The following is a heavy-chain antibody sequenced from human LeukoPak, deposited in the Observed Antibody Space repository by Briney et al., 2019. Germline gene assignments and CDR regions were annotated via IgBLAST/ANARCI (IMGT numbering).Heavy chain of an antibody. CDR2: INPNSGGT. J-gene: IGHJ3*02. CDR3: ASVSYSGSPHVGAFDI. V-gene: IGHV1-2*06. Sequence: ASVKVSCKASGYTFTGYYMHWVRQAPGQGLERMGRINPNSGGTNYAQKFQGRVTMTRDTSISTAYMELGRLRSDDTAVYYCASVSYSGSPHVGAFDIWGQGTMVTVSS. CDR1: GYTFTGYY. D-gene: IGHD1-26*01.